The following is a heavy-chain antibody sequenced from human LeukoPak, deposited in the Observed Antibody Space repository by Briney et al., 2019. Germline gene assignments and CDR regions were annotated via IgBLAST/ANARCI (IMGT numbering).Heavy chain of an antibody. D-gene: IGHD4-17*01. Sequence: PGGSLRLSCAASGFTFSSYWMSWVRQAPGKGLEWVANIKQDGSEKYYVDSVKGRFTISRDNAKNSLYLQMNSLRAEDTAVYYCARIPRPGTNHFPFNYWAREPWSPSPQ. CDR2: IKQDGSEK. V-gene: IGHV3-7*01. J-gene: IGHJ4*02. CDR3: ARIPRPGTNHFPFNY. CDR1: GFTFSSYW.